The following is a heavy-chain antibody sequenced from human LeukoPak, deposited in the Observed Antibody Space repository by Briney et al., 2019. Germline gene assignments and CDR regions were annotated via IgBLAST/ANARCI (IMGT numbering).Heavy chain of an antibody. CDR3: AREARYDQNFDY. CDR1: GGTFSSYA. Sequence: GSSVKVSCKASGGTFSSYAISWVRQAPGQGLEWMGGIIPIFGTANYAQKFQDRVTITADESTSTAYMELSSLRSEDTAVYYCAREARYDQNFDYWGQGTLVTVSS. D-gene: IGHD3-9*01. J-gene: IGHJ4*02. CDR2: IIPIFGTA. V-gene: IGHV1-69*01.